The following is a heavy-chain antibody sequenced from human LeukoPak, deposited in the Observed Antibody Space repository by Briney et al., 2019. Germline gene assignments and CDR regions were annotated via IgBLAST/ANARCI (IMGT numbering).Heavy chain of an antibody. CDR2: ISDSGGSA. D-gene: IGHD6-13*01. V-gene: IGHV3-23*01. CDR1: GFTFSSYA. CDR3: AKRQKHSSSWYFDY. J-gene: IGHJ4*02. Sequence: GGSLRLSCAASGFTFSSYAVSWVRQAPGKGLAWVSAISDSGGSAQYADSVKGRFTISRDNSKNTLYLQMNSLRAEDTAVYYCAKRQKHSSSWYFDYWGQGTLVTVSS.